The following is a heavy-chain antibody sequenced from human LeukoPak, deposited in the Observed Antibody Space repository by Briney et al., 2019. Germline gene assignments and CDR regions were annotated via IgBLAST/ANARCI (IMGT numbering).Heavy chain of an antibody. D-gene: IGHD3-9*01. J-gene: IGHJ4*02. CDR1: GFTFSSYG. CDR3: AKDQSDYDILTGYSDY. CDR2: ISYDGSNK. V-gene: IGHV3-30*18. Sequence: GGSLRLSCAASGFTFSSYGMHWVRQAPGKGLEWVAVISYDGSNKYYADSVKGRFTISRDNPKNTLYLQMNSLRAEDTAVYYCAKDQSDYDILTGYSDYWGQGTLVTVSS.